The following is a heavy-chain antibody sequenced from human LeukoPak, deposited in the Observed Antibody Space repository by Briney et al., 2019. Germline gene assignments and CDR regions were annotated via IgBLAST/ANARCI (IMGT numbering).Heavy chain of an antibody. D-gene: IGHD1-26*01. V-gene: IGHV1-2*02. Sequence: WASVKVSCKASGYTFTGYYIQWVRQVPGQGLEWMGWINPNSGGTKYTQKFQGRVTMTRDTSISTAYMELSSLISDDTAVYYCARDWYSGNSDYFDHWGQGTLVTVSS. J-gene: IGHJ4*02. CDR3: ARDWYSGNSDYFDH. CDR2: INPNSGGT. CDR1: GYTFTGYY.